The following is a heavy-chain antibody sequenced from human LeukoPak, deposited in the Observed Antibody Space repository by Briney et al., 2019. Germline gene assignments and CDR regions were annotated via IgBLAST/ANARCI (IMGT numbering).Heavy chain of an antibody. V-gene: IGHV3-30*04. D-gene: IGHD3-9*01. CDR1: GFTFSSYA. J-gene: IGHJ6*03. CDR2: IRYDGITK. CDR3: AKTGSRGGTFRPSYYYYYMDV. Sequence: GRSLRLSCAASGFTFSSYAMHWVRQAPGKGLEWVAFIRYDGITKYYADSVKGRFTISRDNSKNTLYLQMNSLRPEDTAVYYCAKTGSRGGTFRPSYYYYYMDVWGEGTTVTISS.